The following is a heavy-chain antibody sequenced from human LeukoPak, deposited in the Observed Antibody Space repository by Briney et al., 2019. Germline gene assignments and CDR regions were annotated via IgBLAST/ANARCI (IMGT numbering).Heavy chain of an antibody. CDR2: ISSSGSTI. D-gene: IGHD1-26*01. CDR1: GFTFSSYE. J-gene: IGHJ4*02. CDR3: ARDRVGATVNFDY. Sequence: GGSLRLSCAASGFTFSSYEMNWVRQAPGKGREWVSYISSSGSTIYYADSVKGRFTISRDNAKNSLYLQMNSLRAEDTAVYYCARDRVGATVNFDYWGQGTLVTVSS. V-gene: IGHV3-48*03.